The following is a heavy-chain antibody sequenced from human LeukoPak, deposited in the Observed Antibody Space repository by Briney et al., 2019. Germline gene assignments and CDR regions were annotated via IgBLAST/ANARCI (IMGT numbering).Heavy chain of an antibody. CDR1: GYTFTSYG. CDR3: ARDRTRAMIVVGPDAFDI. Sequence: ASVKVSCKASGYTFTSYGISWVRQAPGQGLEWMGWISAYNGNTNYAQKLQGRVTMTTDTSTSTAYMELRSLRSDDTAVYYCARDRTRAMIVVGPDAFDIWGQGTMVTVSS. D-gene: IGHD3-22*01. V-gene: IGHV1-18*01. CDR2: ISAYNGNT. J-gene: IGHJ3*02.